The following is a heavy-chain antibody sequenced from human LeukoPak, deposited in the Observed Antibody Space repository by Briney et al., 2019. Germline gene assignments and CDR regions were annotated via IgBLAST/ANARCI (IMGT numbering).Heavy chain of an antibody. CDR3: AREYDSSWPS. CDR1: GFSFRTYA. Sequence: GGSLRLSCAASGFSFRTYAMSWVRQAPGKGLDWVSAISDDSAKIYYAASVKGRFTISRGNSKNTLFLQMNSLRAEDTAVYYCAREYDSSWPSWGQGTLVTVSS. CDR2: ISDDSAKI. D-gene: IGHD3-22*01. V-gene: IGHV3-23*01. J-gene: IGHJ5*02.